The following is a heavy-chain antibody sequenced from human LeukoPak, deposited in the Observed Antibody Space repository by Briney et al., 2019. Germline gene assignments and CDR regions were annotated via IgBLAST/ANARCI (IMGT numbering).Heavy chain of an antibody. CDR3: ARFGSSTSCYNQPCNWFDP. Sequence: GESLKISCKGSGYSFTSYWIGWVRQMPGKSLEWMGIIYPGDSDTRYSASFQGQGTISADKSISTAYLQWSSLKASDTAMYYCARFGSSTSCYNQPCNWFDPWGQGTLVTVSS. J-gene: IGHJ5*02. V-gene: IGHV5-51*01. D-gene: IGHD2-2*02. CDR2: IYPGDSDT. CDR1: GYSFTSYW.